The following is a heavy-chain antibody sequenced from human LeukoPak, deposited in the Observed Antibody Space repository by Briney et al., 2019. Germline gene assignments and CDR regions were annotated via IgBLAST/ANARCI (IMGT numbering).Heavy chain of an antibody. J-gene: IGHJ4*02. CDR3: ARGRNNGFDH. V-gene: IGHV6-1*01. D-gene: IGHD2/OR15-2a*01. CDR2: TYYRYKYNN. Sequence: SQTLSLTCAISRDSVSGNSAVAWNWLRQSPSRGLEWLGRTYYRYKYNNDYAVSVKSRITINPDTSKNQFSRHQNSVIPEDTAVYYCARGRNNGFDHWGQGTLVTVSS. CDR1: RDSVSGNSAVA.